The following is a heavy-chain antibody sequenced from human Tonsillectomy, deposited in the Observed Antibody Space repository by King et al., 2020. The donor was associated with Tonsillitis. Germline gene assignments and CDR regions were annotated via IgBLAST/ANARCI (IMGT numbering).Heavy chain of an antibody. V-gene: IGHV1-18*04. CDR1: GYTFTSYG. CDR2: ISTYNGYT. CDR3: ARVMDYYGSGSYYNGYFDY. Sequence: QLVQSGAEEKKPGASVKVSCKASGYTFTSYGLSWVRQAPGQGLEWMGWISTYNGYTNYAQKLQGRVTMTTDTSTSTVYMELRSLRSDDTAVYYCARVMDYYGSGSYYNGYFDYWGQGTLVTVSS. J-gene: IGHJ4*02. D-gene: IGHD3-10*01.